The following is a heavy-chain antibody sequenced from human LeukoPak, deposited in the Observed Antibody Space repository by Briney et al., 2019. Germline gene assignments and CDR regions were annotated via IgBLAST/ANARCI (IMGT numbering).Heavy chain of an antibody. Sequence: GGSLRLSCAASGFTFSSYAMSWVRQAPGKGLEWVSGISGSGGNTDHADSVKGRFTISRDNSKNTLYLQMNSLSAEDTAIYFCAKVDAGYYYYYMDVWGKGTTVTVSS. V-gene: IGHV3-23*01. CDR2: ISGSGGNT. CDR3: AKVDAGYYYYYMDV. J-gene: IGHJ6*03. CDR1: GFTFSSYA. D-gene: IGHD2-8*01.